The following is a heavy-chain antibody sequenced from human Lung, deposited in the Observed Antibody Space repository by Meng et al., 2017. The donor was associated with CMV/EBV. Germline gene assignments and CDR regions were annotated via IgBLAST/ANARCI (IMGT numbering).Heavy chain of an antibody. V-gene: IGHV3-13*01. D-gene: IGHD3-16*01. CDR3: ASDFGNGMAV. CDR2: IGSGYDT. CDR1: GFTFSTYD. Sequence: GGSXRLSCAASGFTFSTYDMHWVRQATGKGLEWGSAIGSGYDTYYLGSVKGRFTISREDDRHSLYLQMNSLRVEDTAVYYCASDFGNGMAVWGQGTTVT. J-gene: IGHJ6*01.